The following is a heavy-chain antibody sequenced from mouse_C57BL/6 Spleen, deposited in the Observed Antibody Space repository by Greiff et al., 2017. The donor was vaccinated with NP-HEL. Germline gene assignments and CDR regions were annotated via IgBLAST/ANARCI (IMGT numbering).Heavy chain of an antibody. Sequence: EVQLQQSGPELVKPGASVKISCKASGYSFTGYYMNWVKQSPEKSLEWIGEINPSTGGTTYNQKFKAKATLTVDKSSSTAYMQLKSLTSEDSAVYYCARGGDGYPYYYAMDYWGQGTSVTVSS. CDR2: INPSTGGT. CDR3: ARGGDGYPYYYAMDY. V-gene: IGHV1-42*01. J-gene: IGHJ4*01. CDR1: GYSFTGYY. D-gene: IGHD2-3*01.